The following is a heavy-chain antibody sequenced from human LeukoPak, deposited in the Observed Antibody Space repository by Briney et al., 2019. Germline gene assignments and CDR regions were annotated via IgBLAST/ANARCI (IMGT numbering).Heavy chain of an antibody. CDR3: AKGSSSGYYGDYYYYYGMDV. CDR2: ISGSGGST. CDR1: GFTFSSYA. J-gene: IGHJ6*02. V-gene: IGHV3-23*01. D-gene: IGHD3-22*01. Sequence: GGSLRLSCAASGFTFSSYAMSWVRQAPGKGLEWVSAISGSGGSTYYADSVKGRFTISRDNSKNTLYLQMNSLRAEDTAVYYCAKGSSSGYYGDYYYYYGMDVWGQGTTVTVSS.